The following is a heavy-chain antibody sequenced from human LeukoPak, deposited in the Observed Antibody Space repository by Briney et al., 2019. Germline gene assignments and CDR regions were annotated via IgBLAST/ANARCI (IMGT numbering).Heavy chain of an antibody. D-gene: IGHD3-10*01. CDR2: ISSSSSI. CDR1: GFTFTSYS. J-gene: IGHJ4*02. Sequence: GGSLRLSCAASGFTFTSYSMNWVRQAPGKGLEWVSYISSSSSIYYADSVKGRFTISRDNAKNSLYLQINSLRDEDTAVYYCARLPFGVTEAYWGQGTLVTVSS. V-gene: IGHV3-48*02. CDR3: ARLPFGVTEAY.